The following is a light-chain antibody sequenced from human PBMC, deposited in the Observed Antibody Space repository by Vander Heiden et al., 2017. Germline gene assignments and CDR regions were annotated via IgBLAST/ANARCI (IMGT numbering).Light chain of an antibody. CDR1: QSVSSN. CDR3: QQYNNWPRT. CDR2: GAS. V-gene: IGKV3-15*01. J-gene: IGKJ1*01. Sequence: EIVMPHPPATLSVSPGATATLPCRASQSVSSNVAWYQQKPGQAPRLLIYGASTRATGIPDRFSGSGSGTEFTLTISSLQSEDFAVYYCQQYNNWPRTFGQGTKVEIK.